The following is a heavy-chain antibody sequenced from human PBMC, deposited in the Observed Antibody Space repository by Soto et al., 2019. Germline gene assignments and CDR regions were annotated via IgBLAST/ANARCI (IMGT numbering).Heavy chain of an antibody. CDR2: IYYSGST. V-gene: IGHV4-59*01. CDR1: GGSISSYY. CDR3: ARGDYDILTGYTYYYYYGMDV. J-gene: IGHJ6*02. Sequence: SETLSLTCTVSGGSISSYYWSWIRQPPGKGLEWIGYIYYSGSTNYNPSLKSRVTISVDTSKNQFSLKLSSVTAADTAVYYCARGDYDILTGYTYYYYYGMDVWGQGTTVPSP. D-gene: IGHD3-9*01.